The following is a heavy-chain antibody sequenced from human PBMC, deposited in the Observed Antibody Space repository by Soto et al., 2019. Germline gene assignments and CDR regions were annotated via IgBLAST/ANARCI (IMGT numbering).Heavy chain of an antibody. CDR2: ISYDGSNK. Sequence: QVQLVESGGGVVQPGRSLRLSCAASGFTFSSYAMHWVRQAPGKGLEWVAVISYDGSNKYYADSVKGRFIISRDNSKNTLYLQMNSLRAEDTAVYYCARDFDSSGWLDYWGQGTLVTVSS. CDR3: ARDFDSSGWLDY. CDR1: GFTFSSYA. V-gene: IGHV3-30-3*01. J-gene: IGHJ4*02. D-gene: IGHD6-19*01.